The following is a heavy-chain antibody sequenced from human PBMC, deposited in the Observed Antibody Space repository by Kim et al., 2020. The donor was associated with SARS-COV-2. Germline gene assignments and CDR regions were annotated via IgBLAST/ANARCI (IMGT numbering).Heavy chain of an antibody. D-gene: IGHD2-15*01. CDR2: IWYDGSNK. CDR3: ARDFDVVDYGMDV. J-gene: IGHJ6*02. CDR1: GFTFSSYG. V-gene: IGHV3-33*01. Sequence: GGSLRLSCAASGFTFSSYGMHWVRQAPGKGLEWVAVIWYDGSNKYYADSVKGRFTISRDNSKNTLYLQMNSLRAEDTAVYYCARDFDVVDYGMDVWGQGTTVTVSS.